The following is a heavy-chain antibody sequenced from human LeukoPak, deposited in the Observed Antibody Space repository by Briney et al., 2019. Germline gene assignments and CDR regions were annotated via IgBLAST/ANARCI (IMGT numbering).Heavy chain of an antibody. CDR3: ARDSGYAFDI. CDR2: IGISSSTI. Sequence: GGSLRLSCAASGFTFSSYSMNWVRQAPGKGLEWVSYIGISSSTIDYADSVKGRFTISRDNAKNSLYLQMNSLRAEDTAVYYCARDSGYAFDIWGQGTLVTVSS. D-gene: IGHD5-12*01. J-gene: IGHJ4*02. V-gene: IGHV3-48*01. CDR1: GFTFSSYS.